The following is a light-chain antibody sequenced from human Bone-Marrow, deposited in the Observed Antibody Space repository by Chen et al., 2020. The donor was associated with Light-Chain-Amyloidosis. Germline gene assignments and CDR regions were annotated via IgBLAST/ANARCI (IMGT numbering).Light chain of an antibody. CDR3: SSDTSTNTLV. Sequence: QSALTQPASVSGSPRQSITISCTGTSSDVGGDNHVSWYQQHPDKAPKLMIYEVTTRPSWVPDRFTGSKSDDTASLTISGLQTEDEADYFCSSDTSTNTLVFGSGTRVTVL. V-gene: IGLV2-14*01. CDR1: SSDVGGDNH. CDR2: EVT. J-gene: IGLJ1*01.